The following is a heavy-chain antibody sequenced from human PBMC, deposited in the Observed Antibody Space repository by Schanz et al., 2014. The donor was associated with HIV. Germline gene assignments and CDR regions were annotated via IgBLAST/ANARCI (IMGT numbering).Heavy chain of an antibody. D-gene: IGHD5-18*01. V-gene: IGHV3-23*04. CDR3: VKAYSSGFSGAGS. CDR1: GFTFSNYA. J-gene: IGHJ5*02. Sequence: EVQLVESGGVVVQPGGSLRLSCAASGFTFSNYAMSWVRQAPGKGLEWVSVISGSDGDTYYADSVKGRFTISRDNSRNALYLHMNSLRADDTAIYYCVKAYSSGFSGAGSWGQGALVTVSS. CDR2: ISGSDGDT.